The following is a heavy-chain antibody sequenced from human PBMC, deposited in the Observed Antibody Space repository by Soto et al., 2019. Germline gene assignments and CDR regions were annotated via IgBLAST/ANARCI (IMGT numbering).Heavy chain of an antibody. Sequence: GGSLRLSCAASGFTFNNYWMSWVRQAPGKGLEWVANIKQDGSEKFYVDSVKGRFTISRDNAENSLYLEMNSLRVEDTALYYCAKTGTSTNFDPWGQGTLVTVSS. CDR2: IKQDGSEK. V-gene: IGHV3-7*01. CDR3: AKTGTSTNFDP. D-gene: IGHD2-2*01. CDR1: GFTFNNYW. J-gene: IGHJ5*02.